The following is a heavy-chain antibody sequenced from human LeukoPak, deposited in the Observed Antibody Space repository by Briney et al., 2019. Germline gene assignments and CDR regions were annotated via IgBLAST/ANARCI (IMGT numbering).Heavy chain of an antibody. V-gene: IGHV4-39*01. CDR2: IYYSGST. CDR3: ASGQMDSSSWIPPPHGSFDY. D-gene: IGHD6-13*01. J-gene: IGHJ4*02. CDR1: GGSISSSSYY. Sequence: PSETLSLTCTVSGGSISSSSYYWGWIRQPPGKGLEWIGSIYYSGSTYYNPSLKSRVTISVDTSKNQFSLKLSSVTAADTAVYYCASGQMDSSSWIPPPHGSFDYWGQGTLVTVSS.